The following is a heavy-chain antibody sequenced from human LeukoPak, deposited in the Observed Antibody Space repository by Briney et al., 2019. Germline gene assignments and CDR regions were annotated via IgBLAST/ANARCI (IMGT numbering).Heavy chain of an antibody. V-gene: IGHV1-69*04. CDR1: GGTFSSYA. Sequence: GASVKVSCTASGGTFSSYAISWVRQAPGQGLEWMGRIIPILGIANYAQKFQGRVTITADKSTSTAYMELSSLRSEDTAVYYCARAAEPYYYDSSGYPPPDYWGQGTLVTVSS. D-gene: IGHD3-22*01. CDR3: ARAAEPYYYDSSGYPPPDY. J-gene: IGHJ4*02. CDR2: IIPILGIA.